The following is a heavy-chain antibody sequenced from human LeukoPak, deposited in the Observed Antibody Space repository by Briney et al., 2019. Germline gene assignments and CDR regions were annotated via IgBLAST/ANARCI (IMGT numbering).Heavy chain of an antibody. CDR3: ARGYDIVTGDNYFDY. J-gene: IGHJ4*02. D-gene: IGHD3-9*01. Sequence: GGSLRLSCAASGFTFSSYDMHWVRQATGKGLEWVSAIGTAGDTYYPGSVKGRFTISRESAKNSLYLQMNSLRAGDTAVYYCARGYDIVTGDNYFDYWGQGTLVTVSS. V-gene: IGHV3-13*01. CDR1: GFTFSSYD. CDR2: IGTAGDT.